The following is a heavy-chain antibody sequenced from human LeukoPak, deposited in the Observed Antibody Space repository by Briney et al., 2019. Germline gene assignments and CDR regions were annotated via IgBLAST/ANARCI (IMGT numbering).Heavy chain of an antibody. D-gene: IGHD5-18*01. J-gene: IGHJ5*02. CDR3: ARGDLDTAMVNWFDP. Sequence: PSETLSRTCAVSGGSISSGGYSWSWIRQPPGKGLEWIGYIYHSGSTYYNPSLKSRVTISVDRSKNQFSLKLSSVTAADTAVYYCARGDLDTAMVNWFDPWGQGTLVTVSS. V-gene: IGHV4-30-2*01. CDR1: GGSISSGGYS. CDR2: IYHSGST.